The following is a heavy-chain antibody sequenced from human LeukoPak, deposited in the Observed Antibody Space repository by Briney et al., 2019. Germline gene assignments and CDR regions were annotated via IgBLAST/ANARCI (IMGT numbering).Heavy chain of an antibody. CDR3: ARERYSSGWYNHYFDY. D-gene: IGHD6-19*01. Sequence: SQTLSLTCTVSGGSISSGDYYWSWIRQPPGKGLEWIGYIYYSGSTYYNPSLKSRVTISVDTSKNQFSLKLSSVTAADTAVYYCARERYSSGWYNHYFDYWGQGTLVTVSP. J-gene: IGHJ4*02. CDR2: IYYSGST. V-gene: IGHV4-30-4*08. CDR1: GGSISSGDYY.